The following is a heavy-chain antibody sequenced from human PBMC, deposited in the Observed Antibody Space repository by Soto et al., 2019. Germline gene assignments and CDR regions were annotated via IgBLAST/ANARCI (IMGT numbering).Heavy chain of an antibody. Sequence: QVQVVESGGGVVQPGRSLRLSCVASGFAFSSYGMHWVRQAPGKGLEWVAVISHDGNKKYYADSVKGRFTVSRDNSKTTVFLQMSSLRAEDTAVFYCAKGLEVGVLHYGMHVWGQGTTVTVSS. J-gene: IGHJ6*02. CDR3: AKGLEVGVLHYGMHV. CDR1: GFAFSSYG. D-gene: IGHD3-16*01. V-gene: IGHV3-30*18. CDR2: ISHDGNKK.